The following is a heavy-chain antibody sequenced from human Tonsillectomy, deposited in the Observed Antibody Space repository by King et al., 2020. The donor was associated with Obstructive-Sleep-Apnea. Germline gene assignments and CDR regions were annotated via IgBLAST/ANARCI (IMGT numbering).Heavy chain of an antibody. CDR1: GGTFSSYA. Sequence: HVQLVQSGAEVKKPGSSVKVSCKASGGTFSSYAISWVRQAPGQGLEWMGGIIPIFGTANYAQKFQGRVTITAYESTSTAYMELSSLRSEDTAVYYCARSIKSSRAVAGLIPADFDYWGQGTLVTVSS. CDR3: ARSIKSSRAVAGLIPADFDY. CDR2: IIPIFGTA. D-gene: IGHD6-19*01. V-gene: IGHV1-69*01. J-gene: IGHJ4*02.